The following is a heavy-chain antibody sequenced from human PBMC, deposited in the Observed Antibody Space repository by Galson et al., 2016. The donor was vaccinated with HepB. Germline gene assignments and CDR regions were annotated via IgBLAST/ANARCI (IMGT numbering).Heavy chain of an antibody. CDR3: ARGSGSYYPYYYFGMDI. CDR2: IYYSGGT. J-gene: IGHJ6*02. D-gene: IGHD3-10*01. V-gene: IGHV4-31*03. CDR1: GGSISSGGYY. Sequence: TLSLTCSVSGGSISSGGYYWSWIRQHPGKGLEWIGYIYYSGGTHYNPSLQSRATISVDMATNQFSLYLSSVTAADTAVYYCARGSGSYYPYYYFGMDIWGQGTTVTVSS.